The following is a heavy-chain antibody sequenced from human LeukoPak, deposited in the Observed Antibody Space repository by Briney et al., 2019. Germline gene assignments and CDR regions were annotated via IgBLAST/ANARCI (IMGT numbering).Heavy chain of an antibody. CDR3: ARELQYDFWNGYYTGRSYYYYGMDV. Sequence: ASVKVSCKASGGTFSSYAISWVRQAPGQGLEWMGGIIPIFGTANYAQKFQGRVTITADESTSTAYMELSSLRSEDTAVYYCARELQYDFWNGYYTGRSYYYYGMDVWGQGTTVTVSS. V-gene: IGHV1-69*01. CDR1: GGTFSSYA. J-gene: IGHJ6*02. CDR2: IIPIFGTA. D-gene: IGHD3-3*01.